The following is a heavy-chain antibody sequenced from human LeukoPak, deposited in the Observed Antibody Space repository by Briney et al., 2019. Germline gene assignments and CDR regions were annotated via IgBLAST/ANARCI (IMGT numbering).Heavy chain of an antibody. CDR2: MNTNGAST. J-gene: IGHJ4*02. V-gene: IGHV3-74*01. CDR1: GFAFSEYW. D-gene: IGHD6-13*01. Sequence: GGSLRLSCAASGFAFSEYWMFPGRHVPRKGLVWVSQMNTNGASTTYGKPAKCRFKMSRNNANNTLYLQMNSLSVDNTAIYYRASGTATTAGIDYWGQGTLVTVSS. CDR3: ASGTATTAGIDY.